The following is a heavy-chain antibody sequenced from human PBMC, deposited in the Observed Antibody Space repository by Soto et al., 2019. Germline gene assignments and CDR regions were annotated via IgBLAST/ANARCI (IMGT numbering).Heavy chain of an antibody. CDR3: ARMGVTKYYYDSSGYYHEAFDI. J-gene: IGHJ3*02. V-gene: IGHV1-18*04. CDR1: GYTFTSYG. Sequence: GASVKVSCKASGYTFTSYGISWVRQAPGQGLEWMGWISAYNGNTNYAQKLQGRVTMTTDTSTSTAYMELRSLRSDDTAVYYCARMGVTKYYYDSSGYYHEAFDIWGQGTMVTVSS. D-gene: IGHD3-22*01. CDR2: ISAYNGNT.